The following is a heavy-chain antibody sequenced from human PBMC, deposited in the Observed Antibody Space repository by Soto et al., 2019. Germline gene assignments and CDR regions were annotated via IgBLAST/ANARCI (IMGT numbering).Heavy chain of an antibody. D-gene: IGHD3-3*01. CDR1: VGSFSGYY. J-gene: IGHJ5*02. Sequence: QQPLQQWGAGLLKPSETLSLTCAVYVGSFSGYYWSWIRHPPGKGLEWIGEINHSGSTNYNPSLKSRVTISVDTSKNQFSLKLNSVTAADTAVYYCARGLDFQHDFWRKNWFDPWGQGTLVTVSS. CDR2: INHSGST. CDR3: ARGLDFQHDFWRKNWFDP. V-gene: IGHV4-34*02.